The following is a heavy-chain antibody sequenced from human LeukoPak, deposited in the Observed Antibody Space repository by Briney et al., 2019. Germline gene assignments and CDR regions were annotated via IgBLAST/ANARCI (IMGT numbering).Heavy chain of an antibody. J-gene: IGHJ6*03. CDR2: IYPGDSDT. D-gene: IGHD2-2*03. CDR3: ARAGYCSSTSCYGDYYYYMDV. V-gene: IGHV5-51*01. Sequence: GESLKISCKGSGYNFTSYWIGWVRQMPGKGLEWMGIIYPGDSDTRYSPSFQGQVTISADKSISTAYLQWSSLKASDTAMYYCARAGYCSSTSCYGDYYYYMDVWGKGTTVTVSS. CDR1: GYNFTSYW.